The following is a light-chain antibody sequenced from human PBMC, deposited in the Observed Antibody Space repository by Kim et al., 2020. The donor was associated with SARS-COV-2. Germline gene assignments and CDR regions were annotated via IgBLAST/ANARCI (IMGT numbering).Light chain of an antibody. CDR1: SSNTGSKS. Sequence: VAIPSSGTSSNTGSKSVSGCQQLPGTAAKRLICRKSPRHSGVPARLSGSKSGTSASLAISGLGSEDEADYYCAAWDDSMSGLWVFGGGTQLTVL. CDR3: AAWDDSMSGLWV. J-gene: IGLJ3*02. V-gene: IGLV1-47*01. CDR2: RKS.